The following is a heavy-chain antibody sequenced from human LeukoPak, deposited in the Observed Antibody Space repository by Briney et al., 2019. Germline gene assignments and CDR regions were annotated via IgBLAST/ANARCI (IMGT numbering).Heavy chain of an antibody. CDR2: ISYDGSNK. Sequence: GRPLRLSCAASGFTFSSYGMHGVLQAPGKGLEWVAVISYDGSNKYYADSVKGRFTISRDNSKNTLYVQMNSLRAEDTAVYYCAKVVGATHLPVDYWGQGTLVTVSS. V-gene: IGHV3-30*18. J-gene: IGHJ4*02. CDR1: GFTFSSYG. D-gene: IGHD1-26*01. CDR3: AKVVGATHLPVDY.